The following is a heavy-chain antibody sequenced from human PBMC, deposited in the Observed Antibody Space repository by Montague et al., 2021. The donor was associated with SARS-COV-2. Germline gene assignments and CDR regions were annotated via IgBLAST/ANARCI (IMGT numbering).Heavy chain of an antibody. CDR2: TWYDGSFS. Sequence: SLRLSCAAAGFTFSTYGMHWVRQAPGKGLEWVAITWYDGSFSYYAESVKGRFTISRDNSKNTLYLQMNSLRGEDTAVYYCAKSYYETGGSFLIDYWGQGTLVTVSS. V-gene: IGHV3-33*06. CDR1: GFTFSTYG. J-gene: IGHJ4*02. D-gene: IGHD3-10*01. CDR3: AKSYYETGGSFLIDY.